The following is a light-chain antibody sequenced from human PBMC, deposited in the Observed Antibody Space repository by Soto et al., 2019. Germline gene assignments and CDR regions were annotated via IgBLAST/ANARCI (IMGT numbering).Light chain of an antibody. Sequence: EIVLTQSPGTLSLSPGERATLSCRASQSVSSSYLARDQQKPGQAPRLLFYGASSRATGIPDRFSGSGSGTDFTLTISRLEPEDFAVYYCQQYANSPALTFGGGTKVEIK. CDR2: GAS. V-gene: IGKV3-20*01. CDR3: QQYANSPALT. J-gene: IGKJ4*02. CDR1: QSVSSSY.